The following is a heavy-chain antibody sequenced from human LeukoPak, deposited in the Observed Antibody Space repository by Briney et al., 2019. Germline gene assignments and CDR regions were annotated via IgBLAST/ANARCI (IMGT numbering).Heavy chain of an antibody. D-gene: IGHD3-22*01. CDR1: GYTFTSYG. CDR3: ARVGYYDSSGYFDY. V-gene: IGHV1-18*01. J-gene: IGHJ4*02. CDR2: ISAYNGNT. Sequence: ASVKVSCKASGYTFTSYGISWMRQAPGQGLEWMGWISAYNGNTNYAQKLQGRVTMTTDTSTSTAYMELRSLRSDDTAVYYCARVGYYDSSGYFDYWGQGTLVTVSS.